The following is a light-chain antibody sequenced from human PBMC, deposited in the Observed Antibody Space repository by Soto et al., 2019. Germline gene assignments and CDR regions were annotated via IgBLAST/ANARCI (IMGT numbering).Light chain of an antibody. V-gene: IGKV1-39*01. Sequence: DIQMTQSPSSLSASVGDRVTITCRAGQIISTSLNWYQQKPGKAPKLLIYAASSLQSGVPSRFSGSGSGTDFTLTISSLQPEDFATYYCQQSYSAPITFAQGTRLEMK. CDR2: AAS. J-gene: IGKJ5*01. CDR1: QIISTS. CDR3: QQSYSAPIT.